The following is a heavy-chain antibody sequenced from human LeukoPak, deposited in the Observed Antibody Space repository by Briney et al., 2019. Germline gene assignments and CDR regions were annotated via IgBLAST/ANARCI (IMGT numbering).Heavy chain of an antibody. D-gene: IGHD1-26*01. Sequence: GGSLRLSCAASGFTFSDAWMSWVRQAPGKGLEWVANIKHDGTEKYYVDSVKGRFTLSRDNAKNSLFLQMNSLRAEDTAVYYCARETRWELFDYWGQGILVTVSS. J-gene: IGHJ4*02. CDR1: GFTFSDAW. CDR2: IKHDGTEK. V-gene: IGHV3-7*04. CDR3: ARETRWELFDY.